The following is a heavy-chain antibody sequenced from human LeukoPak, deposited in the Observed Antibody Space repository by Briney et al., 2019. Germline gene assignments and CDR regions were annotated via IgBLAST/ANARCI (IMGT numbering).Heavy chain of an antibody. D-gene: IGHD4-11*01. Sequence: ASVKVSCKASGYTFTSYAMHWVRQAPGQRLEWMGWINAGNGDTKYSQKFQGRVTITRDTSASTGYMELSSLRSEDTAVYYCGRDVRGMTTTYFDSWGQGTLVTVSS. CDR2: INAGNGDT. CDR3: GRDVRGMTTTYFDS. J-gene: IGHJ4*02. CDR1: GYTFTSYA. V-gene: IGHV1-3*01.